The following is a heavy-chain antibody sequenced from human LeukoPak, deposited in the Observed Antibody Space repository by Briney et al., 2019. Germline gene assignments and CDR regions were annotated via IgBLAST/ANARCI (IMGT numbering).Heavy chain of an antibody. Sequence: SEAPSHTSAVSGDSLTTSSSYWGSIRQHPGKCLEWLGRIDSTGSTHYSPSLKSRLTLSIDTSKNQFSLKMHSVTAADTAMYYCVRFYSLNWFDPWGQGTLVTVSS. CDR1: GDSLTTSSSY. D-gene: IGHD6-13*01. V-gene: IGHV4-39*07. J-gene: IGHJ5*02. CDR2: IDSTGST. CDR3: VRFYSLNWFDP.